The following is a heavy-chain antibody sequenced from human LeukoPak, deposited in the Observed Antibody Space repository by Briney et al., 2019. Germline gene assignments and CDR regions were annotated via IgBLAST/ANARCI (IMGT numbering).Heavy chain of an antibody. V-gene: IGHV1-18*01. CDR2: VSTYNGET. CDR3: ARGILADDILTGP. J-gene: IGHJ5*02. CDR1: GYTFSSYG. Sequence: ASVKVSCKTSGYTFSSYGISWVRQAPGQGLEWMGWVSTYNGETKYAQKLQDRVTMSTDTSTATAYMELRSLRFDDTGVYYCARGILADDILTGPWGQGTLVTVSS. D-gene: IGHD3-9*01.